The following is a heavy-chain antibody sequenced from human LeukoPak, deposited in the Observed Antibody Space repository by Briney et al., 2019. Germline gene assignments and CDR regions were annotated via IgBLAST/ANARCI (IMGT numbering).Heavy chain of an antibody. V-gene: IGHV4-4*02. CDR1: GGSISGDNW. D-gene: IGHD3-22*01. CDR2: VDHSGRT. J-gene: IGHJ4*02. CDR3: AKGDRGGWLDFDS. Sequence: SETLSLTCAVSGGSISGDNWWSWVRQAPGKGLEWIGEVDHSGRTNYDPSLKSRVTISEDKSKNQFSLIMSSVTAADTAAYYCAKGDRGGWLDFDSWGQGTLATVSS.